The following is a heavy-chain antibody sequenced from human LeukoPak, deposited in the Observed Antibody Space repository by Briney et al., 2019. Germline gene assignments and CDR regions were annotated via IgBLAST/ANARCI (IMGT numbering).Heavy chain of an antibody. D-gene: IGHD3-22*01. CDR2: IIPIFCTA. Sequence: SVKLSCKASGGTFSSYAISWVPHAPGQGLEYMRSIIPIFCTANYAQKFQGRVTITADKSTSTAYMELSSLRSEDTAVYYCARDGPPGYYYASSGPPDAFDIWGQGTMVTVSS. J-gene: IGHJ3*02. CDR3: ARDGPPGYYYASSGPPDAFDI. CDR1: GGTFSSYA. V-gene: IGHV1-69*06.